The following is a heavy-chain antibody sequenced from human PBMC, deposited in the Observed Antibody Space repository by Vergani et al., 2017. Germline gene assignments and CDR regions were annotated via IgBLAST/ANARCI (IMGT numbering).Heavy chain of an antibody. J-gene: IGHJ6*03. Sequence: EVQLVESGGGLVQPGRSLRLSCTASGFTFGDYAMSWFRQAPGKGLEWVGFISSKAYGGTTEYAASVKGRFTISRDDSKSIAYLQMNSLKTEDTAVYYGTSCRNFWSGSLYYYYMDVWGKGTTVTVSS. CDR2: ISSKAYGGTT. D-gene: IGHD3-3*01. V-gene: IGHV3-49*03. CDR3: TSCRNFWSGSLYYYYMDV. CDR1: GFTFGDYA.